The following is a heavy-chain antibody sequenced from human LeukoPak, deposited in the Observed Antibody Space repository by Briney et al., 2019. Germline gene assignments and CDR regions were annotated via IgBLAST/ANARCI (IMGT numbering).Heavy chain of an antibody. CDR2: INPNSGGT. CDR3: ARDRGSSWYFFDY. Sequence: GASVKVSCKASGYTFTGYYMHWVRQAPGQGLEWMGRINPNSGGTNYAQKFQGRVTMARDTSISTAYMELSRLRSDDTAVYYCARDRGSSWYFFDYWGQGTLVTVSS. J-gene: IGHJ4*02. CDR1: GYTFTGYY. D-gene: IGHD6-13*01. V-gene: IGHV1-2*06.